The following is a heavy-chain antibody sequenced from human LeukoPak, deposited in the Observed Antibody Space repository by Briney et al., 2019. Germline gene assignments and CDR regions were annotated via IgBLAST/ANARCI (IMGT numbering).Heavy chain of an antibody. CDR1: GFTFSSYA. CDR2: ISGSGGST. Sequence: GGSLRLSCAASGFTFSSYAMSWVRQAPGKGLEWVSAISGSGGSTYYADSVKGRFTISRDNSKNTLYLQMNSLRAEDTAVYYCAKGPSIVVVVAGLGYWGQGTLVTDSS. J-gene: IGHJ4*02. CDR3: AKGPSIVVVVAGLGY. D-gene: IGHD2-15*01. V-gene: IGHV3-23*01.